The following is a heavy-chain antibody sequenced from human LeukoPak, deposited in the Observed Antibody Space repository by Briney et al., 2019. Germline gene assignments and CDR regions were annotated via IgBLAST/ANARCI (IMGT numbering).Heavy chain of an antibody. D-gene: IGHD1/OR15-1a*01. V-gene: IGHV3-30*03. J-gene: IGHJ6*02. Sequence: PGGSLRLSCAASGFTFSSYGMHWVRQAPGKGLEWVAVISYDGSNKYYADSVKGRFTISRDNSKNTLYLQMNSLRAGDTAVYYCVRWEQWSYAMDVWGQGTTVTVSS. CDR3: VRWEQWSYAMDV. CDR1: GFTFSSYG. CDR2: ISYDGSNK.